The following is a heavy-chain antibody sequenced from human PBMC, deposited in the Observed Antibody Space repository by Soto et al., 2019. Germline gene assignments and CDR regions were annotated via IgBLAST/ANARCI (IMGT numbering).Heavy chain of an antibody. J-gene: IGHJ3*01. CDR3: ARLCYYGSGSRSDAFDL. CDR1: GGSFSGYY. CDR2: INHGGST. V-gene: IGHV4-34*01. D-gene: IGHD3-10*01. Sequence: SETLSLTCAVYGGSFSGYYWSWIRQPPGKGLEGIGEINHGGSTNYNPSLKSRVTISVDTSKNQFSLKLSSVTAADTAVYSCARLCYYGSGSRSDAFDLWGQGTMVTVSS.